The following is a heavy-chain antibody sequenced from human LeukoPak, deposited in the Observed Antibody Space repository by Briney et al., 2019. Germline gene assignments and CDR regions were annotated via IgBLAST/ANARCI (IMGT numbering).Heavy chain of an antibody. CDR1: GGSFSGYY. CDR3: ARGGYSRLPRLVPFDY. V-gene: IGHV4-34*01. CDR2: INHSGST. J-gene: IGHJ4*02. Sequence: SETLSLTCAVYGGSFSGYYWSWIRQPPGKGLEWIGEINHSGSTNYNPSLKSRVTISVDTSKNQFSLKLSSVTAADTAVYYCARGGYSRLPRLVPFDYWGLGTLVTVSS. D-gene: IGHD5-12*01.